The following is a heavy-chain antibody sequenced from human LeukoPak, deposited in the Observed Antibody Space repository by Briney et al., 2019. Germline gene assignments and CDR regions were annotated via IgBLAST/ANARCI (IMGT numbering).Heavy chain of an antibody. D-gene: IGHD3-22*01. V-gene: IGHV4-61*02. J-gene: IGHJ4*02. CDR1: GGSISSGSYY. CDR3: ARLDYYLFDY. CDR2: IYTSGST. Sequence: PSQTLSLTCTVSGGSISSGSYYWSWIRQPAGKGLEWIGRIYTSGSTNYNPSLKSRVTISVDTSKNQFSLKLSSVTAADTAVYYCARLDYYLFDYWGQGTLVTVSS.